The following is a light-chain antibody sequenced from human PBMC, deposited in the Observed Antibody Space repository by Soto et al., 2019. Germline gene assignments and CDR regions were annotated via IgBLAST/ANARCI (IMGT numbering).Light chain of an antibody. V-gene: IGLV2-14*03. Sequence: QSALTQPASVSGSPGQSITISCTGTSSDVGGYNYVSWYQQHPGKAPKLMIYDVNNRPSGVSDRFSGSKSGNAASLTISGLQAEDEADYYCSSYAGTSIYVFGTGTKLTVL. CDR3: SSYAGTSIYV. CDR2: DVN. CDR1: SSDVGGYNY. J-gene: IGLJ1*01.